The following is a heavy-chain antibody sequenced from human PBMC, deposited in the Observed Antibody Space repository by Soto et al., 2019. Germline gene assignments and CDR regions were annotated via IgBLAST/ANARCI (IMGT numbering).Heavy chain of an antibody. J-gene: IGHJ6*02. V-gene: IGHV4-30-4*01. D-gene: IGHD3-3*01. CDR1: GGSISSGDYY. Sequence: ASETLSLTCTVSGGSISSGDYYWSWIRQPPGKGLEWIGYIYYSGSTYYNPSLKSRVTISVDTSKNQFSLKLSSVTAADTAVYYCARDNILGILYGGMDVWDQGTTVTVSS. CDR2: IYYSGST. CDR3: ARDNILGILYGGMDV.